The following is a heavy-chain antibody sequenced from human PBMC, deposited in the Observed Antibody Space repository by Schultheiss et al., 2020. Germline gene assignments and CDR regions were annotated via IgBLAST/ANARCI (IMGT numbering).Heavy chain of an antibody. CDR2: MYYSGST. CDR3: ARETYYYDSSGSYYFDY. J-gene: IGHJ4*02. D-gene: IGHD3-22*01. V-gene: IGHV4-61*01. CDR1: SGSVSSGSYY. Sequence: SETLSLTCTVSSGSVSSGSYYWSWIRQSPGKGLEWIGYMYYSGSTNYNPSLKNRVTISIDTSKSQFSLKLSSVTAADTAVYYCARETYYYDSSGSYYFDYWGQGTLVTVSS.